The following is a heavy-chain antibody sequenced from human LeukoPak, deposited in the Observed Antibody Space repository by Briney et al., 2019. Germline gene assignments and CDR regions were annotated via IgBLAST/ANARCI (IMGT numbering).Heavy chain of an antibody. V-gene: IGHV3-23*01. CDR1: GFTFSSYA. Sequence: QPGGSLRLSCAASGFTFSSYAMSWVRQAPGKGLEWVSAISGSGGSTYYADSVKGRFTISRDNSKNTLYLQMNSLRAEDTAVYYCAKAPYSGSYYYLDYWGQGTLVTVSS. J-gene: IGHJ4*02. D-gene: IGHD1-26*01. CDR3: AKAPYSGSYYYLDY. CDR2: ISGSGGST.